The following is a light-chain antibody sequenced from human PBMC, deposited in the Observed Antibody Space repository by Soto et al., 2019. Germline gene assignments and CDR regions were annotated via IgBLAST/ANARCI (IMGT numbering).Light chain of an antibody. J-gene: IGKJ5*01. V-gene: IGKV3-20*01. CDR3: QQCHRPIT. Sequence: EIVLTQSPGTLSLSPGERATLSCRASQSVSSRYLAWFQKKPGQAPRLLIYGTSTRATGIPDRFSGSGSGTDFTLIVIRLEPEDVAVYYCQQCHRPITFGQGTRLEIK. CDR1: QSVSSRY. CDR2: GTS.